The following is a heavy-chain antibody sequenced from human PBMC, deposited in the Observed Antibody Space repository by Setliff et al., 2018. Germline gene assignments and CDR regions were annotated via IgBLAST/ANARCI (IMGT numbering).Heavy chain of an antibody. Sequence: LPEPLSLTCTVSGGSISSHYWSWIRQPPGKGLEWIGSIYYSGSTNYNPSLKSRVTISVDTSKNQFSLKLSSVTAADTAVYYCARGFGYYYDSSGYYFHYGMDVWGQGTTVTVSS. J-gene: IGHJ6*02. V-gene: IGHV4-59*11. CDR2: IYYSGST. CDR3: ARGFGYYYDSSGYYFHYGMDV. D-gene: IGHD3-22*01. CDR1: GGSISSHY.